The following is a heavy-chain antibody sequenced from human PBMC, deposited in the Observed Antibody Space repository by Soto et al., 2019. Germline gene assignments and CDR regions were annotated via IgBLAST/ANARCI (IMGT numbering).Heavy chain of an antibody. CDR2: IYTSGST. Sequence: SETLSLTCTVSGGSISSYYWSWIRQPAGKGLEWIGRIYTSGSTNYNPSLKSRVTMSVDTSKNQFSLKLSAVTAADTAVYYCARAPPPPNAAAGVTYYGKEVWGQGTTVTVSS. CDR3: ARAPPPPNAAAGVTYYGKEV. V-gene: IGHV4-4*07. J-gene: IGHJ6*02. CDR1: GGSISSYY. D-gene: IGHD6-13*01.